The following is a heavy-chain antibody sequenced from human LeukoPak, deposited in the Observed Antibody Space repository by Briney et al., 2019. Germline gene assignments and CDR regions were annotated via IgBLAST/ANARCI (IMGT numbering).Heavy chain of an antibody. CDR2: IYYSGST. D-gene: IGHD5-24*01. CDR3: ARRNRDGYNYDY. V-gene: IGHV4-59*08. CDR1: GGSISSYY. Sequence: KPSETLSLTCTVSGGSISSYYWSWIRQPPGKGLEWIGYIYYSGSTNYNPSLKSRVTISVDTSKNQFSLKLSSVTAADTAVYYCARRNRDGYNYDYWGQGTLVTVSS. J-gene: IGHJ4*02.